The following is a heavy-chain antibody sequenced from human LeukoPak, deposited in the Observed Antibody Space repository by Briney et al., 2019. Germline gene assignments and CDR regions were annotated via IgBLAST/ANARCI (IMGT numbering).Heavy chain of an antibody. CDR1: GGSISSSSYY. J-gene: IGHJ4*02. Sequence: PSETLSLTCTVSGGSISSSSYYWGWIRQPPGKGLEWIGSIYYSGSTYYNPSLKSRVTISVDTSKNQFSLKLSSVTAADTAVYYCARPGGKYYYDSSGLRYWGQGTLVTVSS. D-gene: IGHD3-22*01. CDR2: IYYSGST. CDR3: ARPGGKYYYDSSGLRY. V-gene: IGHV4-39*07.